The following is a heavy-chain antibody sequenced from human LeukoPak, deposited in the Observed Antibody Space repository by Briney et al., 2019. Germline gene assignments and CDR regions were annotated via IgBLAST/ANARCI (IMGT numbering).Heavy chain of an antibody. D-gene: IGHD4-23*01. J-gene: IGHJ4*02. CDR3: ARDPDRVSRTVGPFDY. V-gene: IGHV3-30*01. CDR2: ISYDGSNK. Sequence: GGSLRLSCAASGFTFSSYAMHWVRQAPGKGLEWVAVISYDGSNKYYADSVKGRFTISRDNSENTLYLQMNSLRAEDTAVYYCARDPDRVSRTVGPFDYWGQGTLVTVSS. CDR1: GFTFSSYA.